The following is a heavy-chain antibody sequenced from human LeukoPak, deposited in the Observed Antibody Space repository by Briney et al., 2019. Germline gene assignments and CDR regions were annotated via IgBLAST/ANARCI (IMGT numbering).Heavy chain of an antibody. V-gene: IGHV4-59*01. J-gene: IGHJ4*02. CDR3: ATYYDSSGYKLDY. CDR2: IYYSGST. Sequence: SETLSLTCTVSGGSISSYYWSWIRQPPGKGLEWIGYIYYSGSTNYNPSLKSRVTISVDTSKNQFSLKLSSVTAADTAVYYCATYYDSSGYKLDYWGQGTLVTVSS. D-gene: IGHD3-22*01. CDR1: GGSISSYY.